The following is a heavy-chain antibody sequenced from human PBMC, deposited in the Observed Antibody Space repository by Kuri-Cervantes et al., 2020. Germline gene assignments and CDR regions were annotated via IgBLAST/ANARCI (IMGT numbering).Heavy chain of an antibody. D-gene: IGHD3-10*01. CDR2: ITSSGTA. V-gene: IGHV3-48*01. CDR3: AKSRGDV. Sequence: GESLKISCATSGFSISNYGMHWVRQAPGKGLEWISFITSSGTAYYADSVKGRFTISRDNAKNSLYLQVDSLRVEDTAVYFCAKSRGDVWGKGTTVTVSS. CDR1: GFSISNYG. J-gene: IGHJ6*04.